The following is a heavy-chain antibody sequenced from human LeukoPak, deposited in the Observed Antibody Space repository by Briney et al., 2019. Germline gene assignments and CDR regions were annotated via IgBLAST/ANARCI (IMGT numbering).Heavy chain of an antibody. Sequence: PGRSLRLSCAASGFTVSSNYMSWVRQAPGKGLEWVSVVYSGGTTYYADSVKGRFTISRESSKKTVYLQMNSLRVEDTAVYYCAREATVSQGAFDIWGQGTMVTVSS. CDR1: GFTVSSNY. CDR2: VYSGGTT. CDR3: AREATVSQGAFDI. V-gene: IGHV3-53*01. D-gene: IGHD4-17*01. J-gene: IGHJ3*02.